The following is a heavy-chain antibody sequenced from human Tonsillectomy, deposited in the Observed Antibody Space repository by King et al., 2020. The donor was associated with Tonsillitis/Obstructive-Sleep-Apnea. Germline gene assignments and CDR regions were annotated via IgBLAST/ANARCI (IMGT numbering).Heavy chain of an antibody. CDR1: GGSISSGGYY. J-gene: IGHJ3*02. D-gene: IGHD5-12*01. V-gene: IGHV4-31*03. CDR3: ARDSYYSGYDPHAFDI. Sequence: VQLQESGPGLVKPSQTLSLTCTVSGGSISSGGYYWSWIRQHPGKGLEWIGYIYYSGSTYYNPSLKSRVTISVDTSKNQFSLKLSSVTAADPAVYYCARDSYYSGYDPHAFDIWGQGTMVTVSS. CDR2: IYYSGST.